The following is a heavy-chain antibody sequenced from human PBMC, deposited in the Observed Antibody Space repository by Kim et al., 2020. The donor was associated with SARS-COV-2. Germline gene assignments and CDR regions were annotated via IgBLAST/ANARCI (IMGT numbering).Heavy chain of an antibody. CDR3: ARDPYDSSGYTPDY. D-gene: IGHD3-22*01. J-gene: IGHJ4*02. Sequence: GGSLRLSCAASGFTVSSNYMSWVRQAPGKGLEWVSVIYSGGSTYYADSVKGRSTISRDNSKNTLYLQMNSLRAEDTAVYYCARDPYDSSGYTPDYWGQGTMVTVSS. CDR1: GFTVSSNY. V-gene: IGHV3-53*01. CDR2: IYSGGST.